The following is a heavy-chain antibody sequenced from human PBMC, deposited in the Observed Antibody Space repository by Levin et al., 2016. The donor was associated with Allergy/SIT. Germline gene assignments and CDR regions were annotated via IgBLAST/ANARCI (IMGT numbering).Heavy chain of an antibody. D-gene: IGHD1-26*01. CDR3: ARGHYQLEV. J-gene: IGHJ6*01. V-gene: IGHV3-7*01. CDR2: IKQDGSEK. CDR1: GFTFSTYW. Sequence: GESLKISCAASGFTFSTYWMSWVRQTPGKGLEWVASIKQDGSEKYYVDSVRGRFTLSRDNAKNSLYLQMNSLRVEDTAVYYCARGHYQLEVWGQGTTVTVSS.